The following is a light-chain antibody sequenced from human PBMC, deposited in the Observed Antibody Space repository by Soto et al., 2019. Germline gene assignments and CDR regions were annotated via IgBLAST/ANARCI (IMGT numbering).Light chain of an antibody. CDR3: QQYNNWPSGT. Sequence: EIVMTQSPATLSVSPGERATLSCRASQSVSSNLAWYQQKPGQAPRLLIYGASTRATGIPARFSGSGSGTEVTLIISSLQSEDFAVYYCQQYNNWPSGTFGQGTKLEIK. CDR2: GAS. J-gene: IGKJ2*01. V-gene: IGKV3-15*01. CDR1: QSVSSN.